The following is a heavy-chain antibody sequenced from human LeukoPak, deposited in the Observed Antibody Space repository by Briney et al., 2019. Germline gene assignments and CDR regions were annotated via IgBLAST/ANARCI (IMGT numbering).Heavy chain of an antibody. CDR2: ISWNSGSI. CDR1: GFTFDDYA. Sequence: PGRSLRLSCAASGFTFDDYAMHWVRQAPGKGLEWVSGISWNSGSIGYADSVKGRFTISRDNAKNSLYLQMNSLRAEDTALYYCAKDMGGRYCSSTSCSTGIAFDIWGQGTMVTVSS. CDR3: AKDMGGRYCSSTSCSTGIAFDI. V-gene: IGHV3-9*01. J-gene: IGHJ3*02. D-gene: IGHD2-2*01.